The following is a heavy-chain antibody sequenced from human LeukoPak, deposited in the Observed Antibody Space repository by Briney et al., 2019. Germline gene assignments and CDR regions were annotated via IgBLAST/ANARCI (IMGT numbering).Heavy chain of an antibody. CDR2: INTNTGNP. J-gene: IGHJ4*02. Sequence: ASVKVSCKASGYTLTNYALNWVRQAPGQGLEWMGWINTNTGNPTYAQGFTGRFVFSLDTSVNTAYLQISSLKAEDTAIYYCARVQGYCSTTSCYPHYWGQGTMVTVSS. D-gene: IGHD2-2*01. CDR1: GYTLTNYA. CDR3: ARVQGYCSTTSCYPHY. V-gene: IGHV7-4-1*02.